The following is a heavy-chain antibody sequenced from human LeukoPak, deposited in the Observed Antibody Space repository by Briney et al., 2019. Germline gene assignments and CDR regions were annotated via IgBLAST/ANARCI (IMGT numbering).Heavy chain of an antibody. Sequence: GESLKISCKGSGYSFTSYWIGWVRPMPGKGLEWMGIIYPGDSDTRYSPSFQGQVTISADKSISTAYLQWSSLKASDTAMYYCARLKPIAVAVTYYFDYWGQGTLVTVSS. CDR2: IYPGDSDT. V-gene: IGHV5-51*01. D-gene: IGHD6-19*01. CDR3: ARLKPIAVAVTYYFDY. J-gene: IGHJ4*02. CDR1: GYSFTSYW.